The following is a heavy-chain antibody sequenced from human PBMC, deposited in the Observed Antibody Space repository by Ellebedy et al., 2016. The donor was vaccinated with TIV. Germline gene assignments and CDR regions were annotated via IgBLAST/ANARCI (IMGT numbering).Heavy chain of an antibody. V-gene: IGHV3-53*05. CDR3: ARDYYDSSGPWGMDV. CDR1: EFTVSSNY. Sequence: GESLKISCAASEFTVSSNYMTWVRQAPGKGLEWVSIIYSGGGTYYADSVKGRFTISRDNSKNTLYLQMNSLRAEDTAVYYCARDYYDSSGPWGMDVWGQGTTVTVSS. J-gene: IGHJ6*02. D-gene: IGHD3-22*01. CDR2: IYSGGGT.